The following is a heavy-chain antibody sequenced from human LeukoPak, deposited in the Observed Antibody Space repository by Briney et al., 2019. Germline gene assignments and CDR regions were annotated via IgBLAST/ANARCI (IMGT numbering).Heavy chain of an antibody. D-gene: IGHD3-10*01. CDR3: AREKDGSGTQRGLDY. J-gene: IGHJ4*02. CDR2: INHSGST. Sequence: PSETLSLTCAVYGGSFSGYYWSWIRQPPGKGLEWIGEINHSGSTNYNPSLKSRVTISVDTSKNQFSLKLSSLTAADTAVYNCAREKDGSGTQRGLDYWGQGTLVTVSS. CDR1: GGSFSGYY. V-gene: IGHV4-34*01.